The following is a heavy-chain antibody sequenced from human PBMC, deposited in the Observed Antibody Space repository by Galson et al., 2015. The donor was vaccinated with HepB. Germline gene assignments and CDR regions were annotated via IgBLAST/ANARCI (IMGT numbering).Heavy chain of an antibody. Sequence: SLRLSCAVSGFSFSSYAMNWVRQAPGKGLEWVSAITGDGDSTYYADSVKGRFTISRDNSKNTLYLQMDNLRADDTAVFFCAIIYGDIDYWGQGTLVTVSS. CDR3: AIIYGDIDY. CDR2: ITGDGDST. D-gene: IGHD4-17*01. V-gene: IGHV3-23*01. J-gene: IGHJ4*02. CDR1: GFSFSSYA.